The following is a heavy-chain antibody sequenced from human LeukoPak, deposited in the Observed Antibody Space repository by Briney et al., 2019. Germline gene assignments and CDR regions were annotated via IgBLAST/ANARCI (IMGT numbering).Heavy chain of an antibody. CDR1: GGSISSGDYY. V-gene: IGHV4-30-4*01. J-gene: IGHJ4*02. Sequence: SQTLSLTCTVSGGSISSGDYYWSWIRQPPGKGLEWIGYIYYSGSTYYNPSLKSRVTISVDTSKNQFSLKLSSVTAADTAVYYCARTLSHSGSYPFDYWGQGTLVTVSS. CDR3: ARTLSHSGSYPFDY. D-gene: IGHD3-10*01. CDR2: IYYSGST.